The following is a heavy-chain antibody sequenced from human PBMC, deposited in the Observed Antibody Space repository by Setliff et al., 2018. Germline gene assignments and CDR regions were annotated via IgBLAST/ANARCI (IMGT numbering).Heavy chain of an antibody. J-gene: IGHJ6*03. CDR1: GGSINNYY. Sequence: PSETLSLTCTVSGGSINNYYWSWIRQPAGKGLEWLGSINYSGSTNYNPSLKSRVTISGDTSKNQVSLRLSSVTAADTAVYYCAPRKSSGRLYYMDVWGKGTTVTVSS. V-gene: IGHV4-59*01. CDR3: APRKSSGRLYYMDV. D-gene: IGHD1-26*01. CDR2: INYSGST.